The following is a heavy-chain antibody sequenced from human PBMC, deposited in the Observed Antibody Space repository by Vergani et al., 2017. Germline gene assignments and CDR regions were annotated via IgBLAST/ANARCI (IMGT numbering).Heavy chain of an antibody. Sequence: EVQLVESGGGLVQPGGSLRLSCAASGFSFSSYTMNWVRQAPGKGLEWVSAISSGGDYIYYADSVKGRFTISRDNAKNSVFLQLNSLRAEDSAVYYCSRDPVEWILSHYYMDVWGKGTTVTVSS. V-gene: IGHV3-21*01. J-gene: IGHJ6*03. CDR2: ISSGGDYI. CDR3: SRDPVEWILSHYYMDV. CDR1: GFSFSSYT. D-gene: IGHD3-3*01.